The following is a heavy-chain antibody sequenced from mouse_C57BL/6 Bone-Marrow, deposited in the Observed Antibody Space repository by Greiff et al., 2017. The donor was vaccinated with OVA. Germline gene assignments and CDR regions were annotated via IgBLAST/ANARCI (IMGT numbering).Heavy chain of an antibody. J-gene: IGHJ1*03. Sequence: EVMLVESGGGLVKPGGSLKLSCAASGFTFSDYGMHWVRQAPEKGLEWVAYISSGSSTIYYADTVKGRFTISRDNAKNTLFLQMTSLRSEDTAMYYCARINYWYFDVWGTGTTGTASS. CDR3: ARINYWYFDV. CDR1: GFTFSDYG. V-gene: IGHV5-17*01. CDR2: ISSGSSTI.